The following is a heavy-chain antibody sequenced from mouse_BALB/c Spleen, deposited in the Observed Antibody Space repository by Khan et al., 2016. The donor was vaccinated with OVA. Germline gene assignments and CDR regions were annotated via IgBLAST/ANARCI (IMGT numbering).Heavy chain of an antibody. CDR2: INPSNGYT. CDR1: GYTFTSYT. Sequence: VQLQESGAELARPGASVKMSCKASGYTFTSYTIHWIKLRPGQGLEWIGFINPSNGYTNYNQKFKDKATLTADKSTTTVYMQLSSLTSDDSAIYNCARDRAYHRNDGWFAYWGQGTLVTVSA. V-gene: IGHV1-4*01. J-gene: IGHJ3*01. D-gene: IGHD2-14*01. CDR3: ARDRAYHRNDGWFAY.